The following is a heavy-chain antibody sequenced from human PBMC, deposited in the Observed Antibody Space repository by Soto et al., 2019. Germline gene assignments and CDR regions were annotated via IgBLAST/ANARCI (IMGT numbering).Heavy chain of an antibody. D-gene: IGHD3-10*01. CDR1: GGSISSYY. V-gene: IGHV4-59*08. Sequence: QVQLQESGPGLVKPSETLSLTCTVSGGSISSYYWSWIRQPPGKGLEWIGYIYYSGRTNYNPSPKRRVTISVDTSKNQFSLKLSSVTAADTAVYDCASRYGSFFEIWGQGTMVTVSS. J-gene: IGHJ3*02. CDR3: ASRYGSFFEI. CDR2: IYYSGRT.